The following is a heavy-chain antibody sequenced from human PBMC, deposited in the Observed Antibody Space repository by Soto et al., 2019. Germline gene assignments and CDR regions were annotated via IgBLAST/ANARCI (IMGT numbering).Heavy chain of an antibody. CDR1: GFTFSSYG. CDR3: AKEGPITNWYFDY. Sequence: QVQLVESGGGVVQPGRSRRLSCAASGFTFSSYGMHWVRQAPGKGLEWVTVISYDGKVAYYADSVKGRFTISRDNSKNTLYLQMNSLRTEDTAMYYCAKEGPITNWYFDYWGQGTLVTVSS. D-gene: IGHD1-1*01. J-gene: IGHJ4*02. V-gene: IGHV3-30*18. CDR2: ISYDGKVA.